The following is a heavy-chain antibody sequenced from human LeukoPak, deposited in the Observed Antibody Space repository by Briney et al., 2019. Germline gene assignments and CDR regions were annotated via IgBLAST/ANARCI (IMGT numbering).Heavy chain of an antibody. D-gene: IGHD3-10*01. CDR3: ARDIWFGESADAFDI. CDR2: INPNSGGT. CDR1: GYTFTGYY. V-gene: IGHV1-2*02. J-gene: IGHJ3*02. Sequence: ASVKVSCKASGYTFTGYYMHWVRQAPGQGLEWMGWINPNSGGTNYAQKFQGRVTMTRDKSIRTAYMELSRLTSDDTAVYYCARDIWFGESADAFDIWGQGTMVTVSS.